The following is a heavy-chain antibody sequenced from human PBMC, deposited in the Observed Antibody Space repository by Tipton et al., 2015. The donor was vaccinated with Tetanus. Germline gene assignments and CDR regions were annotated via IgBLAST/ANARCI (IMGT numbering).Heavy chain of an antibody. Sequence: TLSLTCNVSGGSITSYYWSWIRQRPGRGLEWVGYVHYTGKDNYSPSLRSRVTLSVDTSKNQFSLKMNSVTAADTAVYYCARDPRYDSSGYSFDYWGQGTLVTVSS. D-gene: IGHD3-22*01. CDR1: GGSITSYY. CDR2: VHYTGKD. V-gene: IGHV4-59*13. CDR3: ARDPRYDSSGYSFDY. J-gene: IGHJ4*02.